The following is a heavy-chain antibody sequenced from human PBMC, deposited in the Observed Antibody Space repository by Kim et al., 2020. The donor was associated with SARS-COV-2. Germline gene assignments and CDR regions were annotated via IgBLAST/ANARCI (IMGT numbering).Heavy chain of an antibody. CDR1: GFTFSSYG. J-gene: IGHJ4*02. D-gene: IGHD6-13*01. CDR2: ISYDGSNK. CDR3: AKDLRSSSWYGRGQYYFDY. Sequence: GGSLRLSCAASGFTFSSYGMHWVRQAPGKGLEWVAVISYDGSNKYYADSVKGRFTISRDNSKNTLYLQMNSLRAEDTAVYYCAKDLRSSSWYGRGQYYFDYWGQGTLVTVSS. V-gene: IGHV3-30*18.